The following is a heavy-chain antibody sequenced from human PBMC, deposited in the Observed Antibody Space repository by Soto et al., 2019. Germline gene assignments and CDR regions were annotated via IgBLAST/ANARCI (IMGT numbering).Heavy chain of an antibody. Sequence: EVQLVESGGDLVQPGGSLRLSCAASGFTFTSYAMSWIRQAPGKGLEWVSAITGGGDNTYYADSVKGRFTISRDNSKNTLYLQMNSLRAEDTAFYYCTQDGGSRDWLTVNWGQGTLVNVSS. D-gene: IGHD3-9*01. J-gene: IGHJ4*02. CDR2: ITGGGDNT. CDR1: GFTFTSYA. V-gene: IGHV3-23*04. CDR3: TQDGGSRDWLTVN.